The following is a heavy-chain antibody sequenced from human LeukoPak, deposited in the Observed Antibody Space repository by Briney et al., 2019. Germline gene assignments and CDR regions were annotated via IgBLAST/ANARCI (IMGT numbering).Heavy chain of an antibody. CDR2: IWYDGTNK. Sequence: SGRSLRLSCAASGFSFSSYGMHWVRQAPGKGLERVAVIWYDGTNKYYADSVKGRFTISRDNSKNTLYLQMNSLRAEDTAVYYCARDQRGFSYSKYYFDFWGQGTLVTVSS. V-gene: IGHV3-33*01. CDR3: ARDQRGFSYSKYYFDF. J-gene: IGHJ4*02. CDR1: GFSFSSYG. D-gene: IGHD5-18*01.